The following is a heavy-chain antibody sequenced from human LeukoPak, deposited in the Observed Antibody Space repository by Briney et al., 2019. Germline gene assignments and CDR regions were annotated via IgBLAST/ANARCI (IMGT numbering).Heavy chain of an antibody. CDR1: GFTFSSYW. CDR2: IKSDGISI. J-gene: IGHJ6*02. CDR3: ARDRHYNMDV. V-gene: IGHV3-74*01. Sequence: PGGSLRLSCAASGFTFSSYWMHWLRQAPGKGLVWVSRIKSDGISITYADSVKGRFTISRDNAKNTLYLQMNSLRAEDTAVYYCARDRHYNMDVWGQGTTVTVSS.